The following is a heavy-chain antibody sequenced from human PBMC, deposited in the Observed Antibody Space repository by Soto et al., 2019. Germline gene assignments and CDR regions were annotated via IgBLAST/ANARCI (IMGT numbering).Heavy chain of an antibody. D-gene: IGHD4-17*01. CDR2: IWYDGSNK. Sequence: QVQLVESGGGVVQPGRSLRLSCAASGFTFSSYGMHWVRQAPGKGLEWVAVIWYDGSNKYYADSVKGRFTISRDNSKNTLFLEMNRMGAEDTAVYYCARDMTSVSQIAYYYGMDVWGQGTTVTVSS. J-gene: IGHJ6*02. CDR3: ARDMTSVSQIAYYYGMDV. V-gene: IGHV3-33*01. CDR1: GFTFSSYG.